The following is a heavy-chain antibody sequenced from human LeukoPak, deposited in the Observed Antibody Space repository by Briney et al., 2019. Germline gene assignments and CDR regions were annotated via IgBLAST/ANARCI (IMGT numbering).Heavy chain of an antibody. D-gene: IGHD3-22*01. V-gene: IGHV3-7*01. J-gene: IGHJ3*02. CDR3: ARDPYDSSGSSFGAFDI. CDR1: GLTFSDSW. Sequence: PGGSLRLSCAASGLTFSDSWMTWVRQSPGKGLEWVANINQDGREYQYLDSVKGRFTISRDNAQKLLYLEMNSLRAEDTAVYFCARDPYDSSGSSFGAFDIWGRGTSVTVSS. CDR2: INQDGREY.